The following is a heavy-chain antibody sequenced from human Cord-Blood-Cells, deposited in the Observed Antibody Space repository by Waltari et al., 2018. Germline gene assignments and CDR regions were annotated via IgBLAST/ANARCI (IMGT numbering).Heavy chain of an antibody. CDR3: ATDLYSGSYYAFDI. CDR1: GYTLTELS. J-gene: IGHJ3*02. D-gene: IGHD1-26*01. Sequence: QVQLVPSGAEVKKPGASVKVSCKVSGYTLTELSMHWVRQAPGKGLEWMGGFDPEDGETIYAQKFQGRVTMTEDTSTDTAYMELSSLGSEDTAVYYCATDLYSGSYYAFDIWGQGTMVTVSS. CDR2: FDPEDGET. V-gene: IGHV1-24*01.